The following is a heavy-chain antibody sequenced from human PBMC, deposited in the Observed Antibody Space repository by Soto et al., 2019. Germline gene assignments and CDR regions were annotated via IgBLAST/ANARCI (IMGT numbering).Heavy chain of an antibody. J-gene: IGHJ6*02. Sequence: EVQLLESGGGLVQPGGSLRLSCAASGFTFSSYAMGWVRPAPGKGLEWVSTFGITGGDTYYADSVKGRFFISRDDSKYTLHLQMNSLRAEDTAVYHCAKLGSQLLSYYGMDVWGQGTTVTVSS. CDR1: GFTFSSYA. D-gene: IGHD2-2*01. CDR3: AKLGSQLLSYYGMDV. CDR2: FGITGGDT. V-gene: IGHV3-23*01.